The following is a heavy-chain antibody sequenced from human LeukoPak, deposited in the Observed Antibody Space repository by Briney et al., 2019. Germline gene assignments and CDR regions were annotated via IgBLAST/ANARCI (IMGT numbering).Heavy chain of an antibody. D-gene: IGHD5-18*01. CDR2: ISSSSSYI. J-gene: IGHJ4*02. CDR3: ARGLGYSYGYGDYFDY. CDR1: GFTFSSYS. V-gene: IGHV3-21*01. Sequence: GGSLRLSCAASGFTFSSYSMNWVRQAPGKGLEWVSSISSSSSYISYADSVKGRFTISRDNAKNSLYLQMNSLRAEDNAVYYCARGLGYSYGYGDYFDYSGQGTLVTVSS.